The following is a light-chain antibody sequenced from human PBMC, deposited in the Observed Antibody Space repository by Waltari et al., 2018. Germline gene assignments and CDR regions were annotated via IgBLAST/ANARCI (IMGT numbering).Light chain of an antibody. CDR2: DVT. V-gene: IGLV2-14*01. CDR3: SSYTTSTWV. CDR1: SSDVGGYNY. J-gene: IGLJ3*02. Sequence: QSALTQPASVSGSPGQSITIPCTATSSDVGGYNYVSWYQQHPGKAPKLMIYDVTKRPSGVSKRFSGSKSANTASLTISGLQAEDEADYYCSSYTTSTWVFGGGTKLTVL.